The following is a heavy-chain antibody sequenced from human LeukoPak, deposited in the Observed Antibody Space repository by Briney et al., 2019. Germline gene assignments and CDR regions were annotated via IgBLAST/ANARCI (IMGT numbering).Heavy chain of an antibody. CDR2: IIPIFGTA. D-gene: IGHD3-3*01. CDR3: ARDQDYDFWSGSDY. V-gene: IGHV1-69*05. CDR1: GGTFSSYA. Sequence: ASVKVSCKASGGTFSSYAISWVRQAPGQGLEWMGRIIPIFGTANYAQKFQGRVTITTNESTSTAYMELSSLRSEDTAVYYCARDQDYDFWSGSDYWGQGTLVTVSS. J-gene: IGHJ4*02.